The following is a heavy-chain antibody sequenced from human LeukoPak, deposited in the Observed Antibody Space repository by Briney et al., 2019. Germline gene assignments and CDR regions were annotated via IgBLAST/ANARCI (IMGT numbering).Heavy chain of an antibody. J-gene: IGHJ4*02. CDR3: ARDLGSWYLGGY. V-gene: IGHV4-61*08. CDR2: IYYIGNT. CDR1: GVSVSSGGYY. D-gene: IGHD6-13*01. Sequence: SETLSLTCTVSGVSVSSGGYYWNWIRQPPGKGLEWIGDIYYIGNTNYNPSLKSRVSISVDTSKNQFSLKLTSVTAADTAVYYCARDLGSWYLGGYWGQGTLVTVSS.